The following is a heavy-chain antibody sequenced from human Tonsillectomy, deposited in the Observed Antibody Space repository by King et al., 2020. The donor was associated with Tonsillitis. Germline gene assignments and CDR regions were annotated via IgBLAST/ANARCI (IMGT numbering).Heavy chain of an antibody. CDR3: ARGHYYGSGSYCLLGFHFDY. J-gene: IGHJ4*02. CDR2: IYWDDDK. D-gene: IGHD3-10*01. V-gene: IGHV2-5*02. CDR1: GFSLSTSGVG. Sequence: ITLKESGPTLVKPTQTLTLTCTFSGFSLSTSGVGVGWIRQPPGKALEWLALIYWDDDKRYSPSLKSRLTITKDTSKNQVVLTMTNMDPVDTATYYCARGHYYGSGSYCLLGFHFDYWGQGTLVTVSS.